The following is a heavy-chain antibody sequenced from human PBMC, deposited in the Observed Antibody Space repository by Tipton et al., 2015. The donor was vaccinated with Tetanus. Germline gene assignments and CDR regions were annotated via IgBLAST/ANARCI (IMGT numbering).Heavy chain of an antibody. Sequence: TLSLTCTVSGGSVSSYYWTWFRQPPGKRLEWIGFVSSSGNSNYSPSLTGRVSMSLDTSKQQFSLSLTSATAADTAVYYCARRSYCTSTRCFDAFDLWGPGTRVTVSS. CDR1: GGSVSSYY. CDR2: VSSSGNS. D-gene: IGHD2-8*01. V-gene: IGHV4-4*07. CDR3: ARRSYCTSTRCFDAFDL. J-gene: IGHJ3*01.